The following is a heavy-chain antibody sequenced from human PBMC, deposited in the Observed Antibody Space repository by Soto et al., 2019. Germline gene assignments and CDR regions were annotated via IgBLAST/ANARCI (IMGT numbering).Heavy chain of an antibody. J-gene: IGHJ4*02. V-gene: IGHV2-5*02. D-gene: IGHD3-22*01. CDR2: IYWDDDK. CDR1: GFSLSTSGVG. CDR3: EHNMRGYYLFDY. Sequence: QITLKESGPTLVKPTQTLTLTCTFSGFSLSTSGVGVGWIRQPPGKALECLELIYWDDDKSYSPSLKSRLTITKDTSKNQVVLTMTNMDPVDTATYYCEHNMRGYYLFDYWGKGTLVTGSS.